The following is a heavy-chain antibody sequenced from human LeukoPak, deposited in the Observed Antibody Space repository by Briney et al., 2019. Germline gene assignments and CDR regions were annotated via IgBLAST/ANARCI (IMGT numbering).Heavy chain of an antibody. CDR1: GYTFSAYY. Sequence: ASVKVSCKASGYTFSAYYMHWVRQAPGQGLEWMGWIDPNSGGTNYAQNFQGRATMTRDTSISTAYMELSSLRSDDTAVYYCASELSRGDEGFDYWGQGTLVTVSS. CDR3: ASELSRGDEGFDY. CDR2: IDPNSGGT. D-gene: IGHD3-10*01. J-gene: IGHJ4*02. V-gene: IGHV1-2*02.